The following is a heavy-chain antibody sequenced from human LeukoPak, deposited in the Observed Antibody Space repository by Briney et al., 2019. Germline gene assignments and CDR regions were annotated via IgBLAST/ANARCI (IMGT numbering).Heavy chain of an antibody. Sequence: PGRSLRLSCAASGFTFSSYGMHWVRQAPGKGLEWVAVIWYDGSNKYYADSVKGRFTISRDNSKNTLYLQMNSLRAEDTAVYYCAKAPGPTPPLIDYWGQGTLVTVSS. J-gene: IGHJ4*02. D-gene: IGHD4-4*01. CDR3: AKAPGPTPPLIDY. V-gene: IGHV3-33*06. CDR2: IWYDGSNK. CDR1: GFTFSSYG.